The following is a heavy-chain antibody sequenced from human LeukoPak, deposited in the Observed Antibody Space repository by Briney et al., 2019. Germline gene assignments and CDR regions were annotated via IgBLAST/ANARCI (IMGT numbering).Heavy chain of an antibody. J-gene: IGHJ4*02. CDR2: ISGSGGST. CDR3: ASSQWASVAHNY. V-gene: IGHV3-23*01. Sequence: GGSLRLSCAASGFTFSSYAMSWVRQAPGKGLEWVSAISGSGGSTYYADSVKGRFTISRDNSKNTLYLQMNGLRAEDTAVYYCASSQWASVAHNYWGQGALVTVSS. CDR1: GFTFSSYA. D-gene: IGHD6-19*01.